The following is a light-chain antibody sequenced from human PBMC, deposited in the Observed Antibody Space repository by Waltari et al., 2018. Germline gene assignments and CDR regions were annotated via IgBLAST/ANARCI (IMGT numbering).Light chain of an antibody. V-gene: IGKV3-20*01. CDR1: QSVSSSY. J-gene: IGKJ4*01. CDR3: QQYGSSPLT. Sequence: EIVLTQSPGTLSLSPGERATLSCRASQSVSSSYLAWYQKKPGQAPRLLIYGASSRATGIPDRFSGSGSGTDFTLTIISLEPEDFAVYYCQQYGSSPLTFGGGTKVEIK. CDR2: GAS.